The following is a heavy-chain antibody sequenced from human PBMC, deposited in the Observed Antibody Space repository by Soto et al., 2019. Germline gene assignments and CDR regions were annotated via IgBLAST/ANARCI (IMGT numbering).Heavy chain of an antibody. Sequence: QLQLQESGPGLVKPSETLSLTCTVSGGSISGYYWSWIRQPPGKGLEWIAYIHYSGSSNSNPSLQXRTXISVDTSRNQFSLKLTSVTAADTAVYYCARHSSEYSKSLDYWGQGTLVTVSS. CDR3: ARHSSEYSKSLDY. CDR2: IHYSGSS. J-gene: IGHJ4*02. D-gene: IGHD6-25*01. CDR1: GGSISGYY. V-gene: IGHV4-59*08.